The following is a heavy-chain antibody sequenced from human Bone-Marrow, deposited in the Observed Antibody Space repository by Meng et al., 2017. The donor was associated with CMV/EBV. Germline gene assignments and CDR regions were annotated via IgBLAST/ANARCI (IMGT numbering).Heavy chain of an antibody. CDR1: GFTFSSYW. Sequence: GALKISCAASGFTFSSYWMHWVRQAPGKGLVWVSRINSDGSITNYADSVKGRLTISRDNAKKTLYLQMNSLRAEDTALYYCVRGTYYYDSTGYKITYYYDYCGQRTLVVASS. V-gene: IGHV3-74*01. J-gene: IGHJ4*02. CDR3: VRGTYYYDSTGYKITYYYDY. D-gene: IGHD3-22*01. CDR2: INSDGSIT.